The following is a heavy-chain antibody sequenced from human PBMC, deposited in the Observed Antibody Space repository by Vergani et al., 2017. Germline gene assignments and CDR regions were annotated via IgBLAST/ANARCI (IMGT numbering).Heavy chain of an antibody. CDR3: AGSIVVASGWFDP. CDR1: EYSFGKYW. CDR2: ISPGDSDT. D-gene: IGHD2-2*01. Sequence: EVELVQSGPEMRKPGESLKISCKGSEYSFGKYWLGWVRQMPGKGLEWMGIISPGDSDTSYSPSFQGQVTISADKSISTAYLQWSSLKASDTAMYYFAGSIVVASGWFDPWGQGSLVTVSS. V-gene: IGHV5-51*03. J-gene: IGHJ5*02.